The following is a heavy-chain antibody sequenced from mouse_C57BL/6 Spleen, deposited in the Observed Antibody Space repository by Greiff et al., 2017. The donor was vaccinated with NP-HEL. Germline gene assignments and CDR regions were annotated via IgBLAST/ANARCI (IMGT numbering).Heavy chain of an antibody. J-gene: IGHJ4*01. CDR2: ISSGSSTI. CDR3: ATYYSNYGAMDY. V-gene: IGHV5-17*01. D-gene: IGHD2-5*01. CDR1: GFTFSDYG. Sequence: EVKLVESGGGLVKPGGSLKLSCAASGFTFSDYGMHWVRQAPEKGLEWVAYISSGSSTIYYADTVKGRFTISRDKAKNTLFLQMTSLRSEDTAMYYCATYYSNYGAMDYWGQGTSVTVSS.